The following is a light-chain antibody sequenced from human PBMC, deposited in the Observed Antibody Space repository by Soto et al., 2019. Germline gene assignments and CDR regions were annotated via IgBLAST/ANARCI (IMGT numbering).Light chain of an antibody. Sequence: EIVLTQSPGTLSLSPGERATLSCRASQTITSNFLAWYQQKPGQAPRLLIYGASTRAAGAPDRFSGSGSGTDFTINITRLEPEDFAVYYCQQYGRSPLMYSFGQGTKLGVK. CDR1: QTITSNF. J-gene: IGKJ2*03. CDR2: GAS. V-gene: IGKV3-20*01. CDR3: QQYGRSPLMYS.